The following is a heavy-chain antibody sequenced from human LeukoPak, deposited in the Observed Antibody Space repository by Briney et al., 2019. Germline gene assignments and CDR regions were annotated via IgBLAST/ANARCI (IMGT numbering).Heavy chain of an antibody. CDR2: ASGSYGGDC. CDR3: ARQGEIQHDLGSYYFDW. V-gene: IGHV4-39*01. Sequence: SETLSLTCTVSGASITSRDFYWGWFRQPPGKGVERIASASGSYGGDCFYNTSLERRVTISIHTSKNQFSLNLSSEPAADTAVYYCARQGEIQHDLGSYYFDWWGQGTLVIVNS. D-gene: IGHD3-16*01. CDR1: GASITSRDFY. J-gene: IGHJ4*02.